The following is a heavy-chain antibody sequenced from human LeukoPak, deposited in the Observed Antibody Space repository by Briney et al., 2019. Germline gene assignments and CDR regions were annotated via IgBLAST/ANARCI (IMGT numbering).Heavy chain of an antibody. CDR3: ARDSVFGGGYYTGISSFDP. Sequence: SQTLSLTCTVSGGSISSGGYYWSWIRQHPGKGLEWIGSIYNSGSTYYSPSLKSRVTISVDTSKNQFSLKLSSVTAADTAVYYCARDSVFGGGYYTGISSFDPWGQGTLVTVSS. CDR1: GGSISSGGYY. V-gene: IGHV4-39*07. CDR2: IYNSGST. J-gene: IGHJ5*02. D-gene: IGHD3-3*01.